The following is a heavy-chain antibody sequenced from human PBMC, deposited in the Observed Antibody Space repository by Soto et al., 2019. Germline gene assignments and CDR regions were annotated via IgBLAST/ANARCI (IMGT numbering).Heavy chain of an antibody. CDR1: GFTFSSSW. V-gene: IGHV3-74*01. D-gene: IGHD6-19*01. CDR2: INSDESRT. CDR3: ARGPTGWYGYDY. J-gene: IGHJ4*01. Sequence: EVQLVESGGGLVQPGGSLTLSCAASGFTFSSSWMHWVRQAPGKGLVWVSHINSDESRTNYADSVKGRFTISRDNAKNTLYLQMNSLSAEETALYYCARGPTGWYGYDYWGHGTLVTVSS.